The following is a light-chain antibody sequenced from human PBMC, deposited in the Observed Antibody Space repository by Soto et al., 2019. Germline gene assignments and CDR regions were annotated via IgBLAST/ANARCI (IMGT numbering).Light chain of an antibody. Sequence: QSVLTQPPSASGTPGQRVTISCSGGTSNIGSNTVHWYQQLPGTAPKLLIYTDNQRPSGVPDRFSDSKSGASASLAISGLQSEDEADYYCAAWDDSLNGVVFGGGTQLTVL. V-gene: IGLV1-44*01. J-gene: IGLJ2*01. CDR3: AAWDDSLNGVV. CDR1: TSNIGSNT. CDR2: TDN.